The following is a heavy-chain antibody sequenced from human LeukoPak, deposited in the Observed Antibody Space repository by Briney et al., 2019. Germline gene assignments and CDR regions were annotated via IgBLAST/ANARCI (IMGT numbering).Heavy chain of an antibody. CDR2: IYYSGST. J-gene: IGHJ4*02. CDR1: GGSISSGGYY. CDR3: ASSGDSSGRLFDY. V-gene: IGHV4-31*03. Sequence: TLSLTCTVSGGSISSGGYYWSWIRQHPGKGLEWIGYIYYSGSTYYNPPLKSRVTISVDTSKNQFSLKLSSVTAADTAVYYCASSGDSSGRLFDYWGQGTLVTVSS. D-gene: IGHD3-22*01.